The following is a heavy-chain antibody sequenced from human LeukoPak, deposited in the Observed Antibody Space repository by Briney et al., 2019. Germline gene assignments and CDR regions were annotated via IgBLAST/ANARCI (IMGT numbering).Heavy chain of an antibody. J-gene: IGHJ5*02. D-gene: IGHD2-15*01. CDR1: GFTVSSNY. Sequence: GGSLRLSCAASGFTVSSNYMSWVRQAPGKGLGWVSVIFSGGSTYYSDSVKGRFTISRDDSKNTLYLQMNSLRAEDTAMYYCARVMTVVVAAGDWFDPWGQGTLVTVSS. V-gene: IGHV3-66*01. CDR3: ARVMTVVVAAGDWFDP. CDR2: IFSGGST.